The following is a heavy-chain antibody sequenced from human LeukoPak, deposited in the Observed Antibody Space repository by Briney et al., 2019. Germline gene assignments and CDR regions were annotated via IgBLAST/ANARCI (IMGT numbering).Heavy chain of an antibody. D-gene: IGHD3-22*01. CDR2: IYSGGST. CDR1: GFTVSSNY. V-gene: IGHV3-53*01. Sequence: GGSLRLSCAASGFTVSSNYVSWVRQAPGKGLEWVSVIYSGGSTYYADSVKGRFTISRDNSKNTLYLHMNSLRAEDTAVYYCARDRYDSSGYYSFWGQGTLVTVSS. CDR3: ARDRYDSSGYYSF. J-gene: IGHJ4*02.